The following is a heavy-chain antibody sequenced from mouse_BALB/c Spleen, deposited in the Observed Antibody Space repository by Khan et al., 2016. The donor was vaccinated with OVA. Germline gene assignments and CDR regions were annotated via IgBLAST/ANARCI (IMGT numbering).Heavy chain of an antibody. J-gene: IGHJ2*01. D-gene: IGHD1-1*01. Sequence: EVQLQESGPGLVKPSQSLSLTCTVTGYSITSGYAWNWIRQFPGNKLEWMGYISYSGVPSYTPSLKSRISITRDTSKNQFFLQLNSVTTEDTATYYCARGNYYGEYNDDWGQGTTHTVAS. CDR1: GYSITSGYA. V-gene: IGHV3-2*02. CDR3: ARGNYYGEYNDD. CDR2: ISYSGVP.